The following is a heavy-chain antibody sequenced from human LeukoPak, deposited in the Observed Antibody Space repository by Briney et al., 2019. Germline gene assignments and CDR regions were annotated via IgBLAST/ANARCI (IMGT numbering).Heavy chain of an antibody. D-gene: IGHD6-13*01. CDR1: GYTFTSYG. V-gene: IGHV1-18*01. CDR3: AGALFWEQQPQNWFDP. J-gene: IGHJ5*02. CDR2: ISAYNGNT. Sequence: ASVKVSCKASGYTFTSYGISWVRQAPGQGLEWMGWISAYNGNTHYAQKLQGRVTMTTDTSTSTVYMELRSLRSDDTAVYYCAGALFWEQQPQNWFDPWGQGTLVTVSS.